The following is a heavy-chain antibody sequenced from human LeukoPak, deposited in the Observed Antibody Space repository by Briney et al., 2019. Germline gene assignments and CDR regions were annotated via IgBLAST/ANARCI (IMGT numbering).Heavy chain of an antibody. V-gene: IGHV4-59*01. Sequence: SETLSLTCTVSGGSINTYYWSWIRQPPGKGLEWIGYISYSGITNCNPSLKSRVTISVDTSKNQFSLKLSSVTAADTTVYYCTRGGYSGYDIDYWGQGTLVTVSS. D-gene: IGHD5-12*01. CDR2: ISYSGIT. J-gene: IGHJ4*02. CDR1: GGSINTYY. CDR3: TRGGYSGYDIDY.